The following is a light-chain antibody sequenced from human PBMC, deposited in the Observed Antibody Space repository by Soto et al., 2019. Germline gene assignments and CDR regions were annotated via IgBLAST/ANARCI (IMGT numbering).Light chain of an antibody. CDR3: SSYAGSNKVV. Sequence: QSALTQPPSASGSPGQSVTISCTGTSSDVGAYNYVSWYQQYPGKAPKLMIYDVSKRPSGVPDRFSGSKSGNTASLTVSGLQAEDEADYYCSSYAGSNKVVFGGGTQLTVL. CDR1: SSDVGAYNY. J-gene: IGLJ2*01. V-gene: IGLV2-8*01. CDR2: DVS.